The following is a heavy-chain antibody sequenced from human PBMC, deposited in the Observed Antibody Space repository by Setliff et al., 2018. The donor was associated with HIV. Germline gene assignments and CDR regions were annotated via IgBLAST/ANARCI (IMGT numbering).Heavy chain of an antibody. Sequence: SETLSLTCTVSGGSISSGSYYWSWIRQPAGKGLEWIGHIYTSGSTNYNPSLKSRVTISVDTSKNQFSLRLTSVTAADTAVYYCARERSRGYTDPPRFDYGGQGTLVTVSS. D-gene: IGHD5-18*01. CDR2: IYTSGST. CDR3: ARERSRGYTDPPRFDY. CDR1: GGSISSGSYY. V-gene: IGHV4-61*09. J-gene: IGHJ4*02.